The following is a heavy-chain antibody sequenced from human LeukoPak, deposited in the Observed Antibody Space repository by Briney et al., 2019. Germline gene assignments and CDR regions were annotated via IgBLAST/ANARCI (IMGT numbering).Heavy chain of an antibody. CDR1: QFTFISYS. Sequence: PGVSLRLSCAASQFTFISYSMHWVRQAPGKGLEYVSGITSNGRNTYYANSVKGRFTISRDNSKNTVYLQMGSLRPADMAVYYCARERYSPGDDAFDLWGQGTMVTVSS. V-gene: IGHV3-64*01. D-gene: IGHD6-13*01. CDR2: ITSNGRNT. J-gene: IGHJ3*01. CDR3: ARERYSPGDDAFDL.